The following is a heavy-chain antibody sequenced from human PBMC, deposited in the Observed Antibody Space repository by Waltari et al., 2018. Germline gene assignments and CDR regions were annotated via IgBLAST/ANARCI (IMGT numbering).Heavy chain of an antibody. J-gene: IGHJ5*02. CDR1: GGTFSSYA. CDR2: IIPICGTA. Sequence: QVQLVQSGAEVKKPGSSVKVSCKASGGTFSSYAISWVRQAPGQGLEWMGGIIPICGTANYAQKFQGRVTITTDESTSTAYMELSSLRSEDTAVYYCARDGASQGEVQGQWGFDPWGQGTLVTVSS. D-gene: IGHD3-10*01. V-gene: IGHV1-69*05. CDR3: ARDGASQGEVQGQWGFDP.